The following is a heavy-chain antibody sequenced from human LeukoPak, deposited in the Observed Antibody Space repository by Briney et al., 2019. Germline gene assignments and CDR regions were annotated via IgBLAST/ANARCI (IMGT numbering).Heavy chain of an antibody. Sequence: SETLSLTCSVSGGSISRFYWSWVWQPAGKGLEWIGRSYIGGSTDYNPSLKSRVTMSIDMSKNQLSLKMRSVTAADTAVYYCAREGEIPNSYYYMDVWGKGATVTVSS. CDR2: SYIGGST. J-gene: IGHJ6*03. CDR3: AREGEIPNSYYYMDV. V-gene: IGHV4-4*07. CDR1: GGSISRFY. D-gene: IGHD2-2*02.